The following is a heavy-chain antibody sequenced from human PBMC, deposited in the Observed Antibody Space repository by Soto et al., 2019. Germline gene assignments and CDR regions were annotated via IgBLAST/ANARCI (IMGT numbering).Heavy chain of an antibody. CDR2: IYQSGVT. D-gene: IGHD6-19*01. J-gene: IGHJ5*02. V-gene: IGHV4-30-2*01. Sequence: SETLSLTCNMSGDSYSISTYSWSWIRQPPGKALQWIGFIYQSGVTSYNPSLASRVSISLDRSNNQCSLKPKSVTAADTAVYFCAGMPYTSGLRFDPWGPGTLVTVSS. CDR3: AGMPYTSGLRFDP. CDR1: GDSYSISTYS.